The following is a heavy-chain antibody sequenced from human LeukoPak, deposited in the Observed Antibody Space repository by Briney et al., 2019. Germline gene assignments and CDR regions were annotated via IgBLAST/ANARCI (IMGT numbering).Heavy chain of an antibody. V-gene: IGHV3-30-3*01. J-gene: IGHJ6*04. CDR3: ARDIGYRTPDGGMDV. Sequence: GGSLRLSCAASGFTFSSYAMHWVRQAPGKGLEWVAVISYDGSNKYYADSVKGRFTISRDNSKNTLYLQMNSLRAEDTAVYYCARDIGYRTPDGGMDVWGKGTTVTVSS. D-gene: IGHD1-1*01. CDR2: ISYDGSNK. CDR1: GFTFSSYA.